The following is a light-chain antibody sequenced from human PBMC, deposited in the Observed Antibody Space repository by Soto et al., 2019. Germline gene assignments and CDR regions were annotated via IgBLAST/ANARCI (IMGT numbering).Light chain of an antibody. CDR3: CSYAGSHTPWV. Sequence: QSVLTQPRSVSGSPGQSVTISCTGTGSDVGGYNYVSWYQQHPGKAPKLMIYDVNKWPSGVPHRFSGSKSGNTASPTISGLQAEDEADYHCCSYAGSHTPWVFGGGTKLTVL. J-gene: IGLJ3*02. V-gene: IGLV2-11*01. CDR2: DVN. CDR1: GSDVGGYNY.